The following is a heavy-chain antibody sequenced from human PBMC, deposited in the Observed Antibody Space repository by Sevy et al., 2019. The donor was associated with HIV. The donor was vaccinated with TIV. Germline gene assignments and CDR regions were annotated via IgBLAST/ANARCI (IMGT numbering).Heavy chain of an antibody. V-gene: IGHV3-20*04. Sequence: GGSLRLSCAASGFTFDDYGMSWVRHAPGKGLEWVSGINWNGGSTGYADSVKGRFTISRDNAKNSLYLQMNSLRAEDTALYYCARVGRQHYFDYWGQGTLVTVSS. J-gene: IGHJ4*02. CDR2: INWNGGST. D-gene: IGHD6-13*01. CDR1: GFTFDDYG. CDR3: ARVGRQHYFDY.